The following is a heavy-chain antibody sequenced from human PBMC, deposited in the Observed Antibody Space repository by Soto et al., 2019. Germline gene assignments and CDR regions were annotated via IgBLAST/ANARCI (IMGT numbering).Heavy chain of an antibody. CDR1: GGSISSTDHY. CDR3: ARTWLAGGTPADAFDI. V-gene: IGHV4-39*01. CDR2: IYYAGST. J-gene: IGHJ3*02. D-gene: IGHD2-15*01. Sequence: KTSETLSLTCTVSGGSISSTDHYWGWIRQPPGKGLEWLGSIYYAGSTFHNPSLKRRATISVDTSNNQFSLRLNSVTAADTALYFCARTWLAGGTPADAFDIWGQGTMVTVSS.